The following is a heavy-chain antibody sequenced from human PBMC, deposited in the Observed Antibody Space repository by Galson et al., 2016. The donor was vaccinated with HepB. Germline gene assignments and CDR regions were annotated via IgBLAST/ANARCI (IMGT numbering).Heavy chain of an antibody. V-gene: IGHV3-66*01. CDR2: IYSGGNT. CDR3: ARNPPGGGA. Sequence: SLRLSCAASGVTVGNNYMNWVRQAPGKGLEWVSLIYSGGNTQYADSVRDRFTISRDSSKNTLYLQMNSLRAEDTAVYYCARNPPGGGAWGQGTLVTVSS. D-gene: IGHD4/OR15-4a*01. J-gene: IGHJ4*02. CDR1: GVTVGNNY.